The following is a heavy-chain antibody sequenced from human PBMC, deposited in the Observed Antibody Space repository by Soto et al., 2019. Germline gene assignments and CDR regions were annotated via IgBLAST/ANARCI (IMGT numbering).Heavy chain of an antibody. J-gene: IGHJ6*02. V-gene: IGHV2-5*02. CDR2: LYWDDDK. CDR3: VQSRCGGDCLEIYSSHAYNGLDV. CDR1: GLQLRTTGGG. Sequence: QVTLKESGPTLVKPTQPLTLTCTVSGLQLRTTGGGVGWVRNPPGKALEWLALLYWDDDKRYSPSLRSRLTIAKDISEKQVVLTMTNIDTVDTATYYCVQSRCGGDCLEIYSSHAYNGLDVWGQGTTVTVSS. D-gene: IGHD2-21*02.